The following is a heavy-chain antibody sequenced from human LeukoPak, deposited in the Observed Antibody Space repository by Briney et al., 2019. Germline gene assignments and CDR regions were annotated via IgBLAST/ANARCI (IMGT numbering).Heavy chain of an antibody. V-gene: IGHV1-18*01. J-gene: IGHJ6*02. CDR3: ARDIGGSSSWYSYYYYYGMDV. D-gene: IGHD6-13*01. Sequence: ASVKVSCKASGYTFTSYGISWVRQAPGQGPEWMGWISAYNGNTNYAQKLQGRVTMTTDTSTSTACMELRSLRSDDTAVYYCARDIGGSSSWYSYYYYYGMDVWGQGTTVTVSS. CDR1: GYTFTSYG. CDR2: ISAYNGNT.